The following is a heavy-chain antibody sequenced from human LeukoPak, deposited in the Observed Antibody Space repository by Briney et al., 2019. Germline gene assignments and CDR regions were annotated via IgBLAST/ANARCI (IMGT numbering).Heavy chain of an antibody. CDR3: ARYSMVRGVMVSWFDP. Sequence: ASVKVSCKASGYTFTSYDINWVRQATGQGLEWMGWMNPNSGNTGYAQKFQGRVTMTRNTSISTAYVELSSLRSEDTAVYYCARYSMVRGVMVSWFDPWGQGTLVTVSS. D-gene: IGHD3-10*01. CDR1: GYTFTSYD. V-gene: IGHV1-8*01. CDR2: MNPNSGNT. J-gene: IGHJ5*02.